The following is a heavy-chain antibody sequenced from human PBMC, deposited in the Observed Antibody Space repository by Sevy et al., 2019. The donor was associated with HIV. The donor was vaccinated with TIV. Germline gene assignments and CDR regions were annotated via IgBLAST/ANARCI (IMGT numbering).Heavy chain of an antibody. CDR2: MFYRGST. J-gene: IGHJ5*02. V-gene: IGHV4-61*01. CDR3: ARAPPVRSGDDSLNWFDP. Sequence: SETLSLTCTVSGDSVSSDNYYWSWIRQPPGKGLEWIGYMFYRGSTNYNPSLKSRVTISVDTSKNQFSLKLSSVTAADTALYYCARAPPVRSGDDSLNWFDPWGQGTLVTVSS. D-gene: IGHD5-12*01. CDR1: GDSVSSDNYY.